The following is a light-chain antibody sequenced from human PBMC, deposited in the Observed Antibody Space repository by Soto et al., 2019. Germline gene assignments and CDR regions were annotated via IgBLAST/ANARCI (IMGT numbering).Light chain of an antibody. CDR1: QSISTY. J-gene: IGKJ2*01. CDR3: QQTYIAPPYP. CDR2: GAS. Sequence: DVQMTQFPSSLSASVGERVTITCRASQSISTYLNWYQQKPGKAPNLLIYGASSLQSGVPSRFSGSGSGTDFTLTISSLQPEDFAIYYCQQTYIAPPYPFGQGTRREIK. V-gene: IGKV1-39*01.